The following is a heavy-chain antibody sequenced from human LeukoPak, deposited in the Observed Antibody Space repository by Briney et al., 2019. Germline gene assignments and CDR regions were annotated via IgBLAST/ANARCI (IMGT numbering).Heavy chain of an antibody. CDR3: ARGRPPDDY. J-gene: IGHJ4*02. CDR2: IYYSGST. V-gene: IGHV4-59*01. Sequence: SETLSLTCTVSGGSISSYYWSRIRQPPGKGLEWIGYIYYSGSTNYNPSLKSRVTISVDTSKNQFSLKLSSVTAADTAVYYCARGRPPDDYWGQGTLVTVSS. CDR1: GGSISSYY.